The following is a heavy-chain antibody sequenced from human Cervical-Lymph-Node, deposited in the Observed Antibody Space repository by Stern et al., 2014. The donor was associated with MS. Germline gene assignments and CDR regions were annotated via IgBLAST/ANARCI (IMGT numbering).Heavy chain of an antibody. CDR3: MGVGDAMHV. Sequence: QVQLVQSGGGVVQPGRSLTLSCAASGFSLSNSAMHWVRQAPGKGLEWVAVMSFVGGNKKYGDSVKGRFSISRDMANNTLFLQMNSLRLEDTAVYYCMGVGDAMHVWGQGTTVIASS. CDR2: MSFVGGNK. J-gene: IGHJ6*02. V-gene: IGHV3-30*03. CDR1: GFSLSNSA.